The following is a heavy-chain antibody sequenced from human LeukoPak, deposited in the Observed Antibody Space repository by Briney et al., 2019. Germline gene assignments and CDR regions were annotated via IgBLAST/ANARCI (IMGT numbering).Heavy chain of an antibody. CDR1: GGSIISSNYY. J-gene: IGHJ4*02. Sequence: KPSETLSLTCRVSGGSIISSNYYWGWIRQPPGKGLEWIGSIYQSGSGSSYYNPSLKSRVTIFGDTSKNQFFLRLSSVTAADTAVYYCASTLRFLPYRRFDYWGQGTLVTVPS. CDR3: ASTLRFLPYRRFDY. D-gene: IGHD3-3*01. CDR2: IYQSGSGSS. V-gene: IGHV4-39*01.